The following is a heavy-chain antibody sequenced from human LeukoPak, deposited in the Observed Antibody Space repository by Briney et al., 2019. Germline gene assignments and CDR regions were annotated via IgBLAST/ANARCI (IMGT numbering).Heavy chain of an antibody. CDR2: IIPIFGTA. CDR1: GGTFSSYA. Sequence: SVKVSFKASGGTFSSYAISWVRPAPGQGLEWMGGIIPIFGTANYAQKFQGRVTITADESTSTAYMELSSLRSEDTAVYYCARDGSRGLDYLDHYYYYYMDVWGKGTTVTVSS. CDR3: ARDGSRGLDYLDHYYYYYMDV. V-gene: IGHV1-69*13. D-gene: IGHD2-2*01. J-gene: IGHJ6*03.